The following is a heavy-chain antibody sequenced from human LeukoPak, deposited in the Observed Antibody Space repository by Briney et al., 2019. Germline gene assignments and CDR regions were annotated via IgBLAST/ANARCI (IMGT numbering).Heavy chain of an antibody. V-gene: IGHV4-61*02. Sequence: PSETLSLTCTVPGGSISSSSYYWSWIRQPAGKGLEWIGRIYTSGSTNYNPSLKTRVTMSVDTSKNQFSLRLSSVTAADTAVYYCAREDIVVVVAATVGYFQHWGQGTLVTVSS. CDR2: IYTSGST. CDR1: GGSISSSSYY. D-gene: IGHD2-15*01. CDR3: AREDIVVVVAATVGYFQH. J-gene: IGHJ1*01.